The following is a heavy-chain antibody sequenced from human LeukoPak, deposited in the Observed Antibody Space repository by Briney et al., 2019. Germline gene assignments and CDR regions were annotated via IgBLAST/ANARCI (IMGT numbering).Heavy chain of an antibody. Sequence: GGSLRLSCAASGFTFSSYEMHWVRQAPGKGLEWVSSISSSSSYIYYADSVKGRFTISRDNAKNSLYLQMNSLRAEDTAVYYCARGSPVTTVTFDYWGQGTLVTVSS. D-gene: IGHD4-17*01. CDR3: ARGSPVTTVTFDY. CDR1: GFTFSSYE. J-gene: IGHJ4*02. V-gene: IGHV3-21*01. CDR2: ISSSSSYI.